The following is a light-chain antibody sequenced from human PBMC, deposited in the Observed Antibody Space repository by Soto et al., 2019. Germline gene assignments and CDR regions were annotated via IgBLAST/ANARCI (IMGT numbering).Light chain of an antibody. Sequence: EIVLTQSPATLSLSPGERATLSCRASQSVYNYLAWYQQKPGQAPRLLLYGASNRATGIPARFSGSGTGTDLTLPISDVQPEDFAVYYCHQRQSWPRTFGQGTKVDIK. CDR1: QSVYNY. CDR3: HQRQSWPRT. V-gene: IGKV3-11*01. CDR2: GAS. J-gene: IGKJ1*01.